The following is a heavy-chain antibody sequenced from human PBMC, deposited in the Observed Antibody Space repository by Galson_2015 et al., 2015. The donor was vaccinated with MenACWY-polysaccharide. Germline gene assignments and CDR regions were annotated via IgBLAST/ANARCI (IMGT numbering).Heavy chain of an antibody. CDR1: GFSLSTGGVG. V-gene: IGHV2-5*01. D-gene: IGHD3-16*01. CDR3: AHSRGGILVPFDY. Sequence: PALVKPTQTLTLTCTFSGFSLSTGGVGVAWLRQPPGKALEWLALIYWNNDDHYSPSLKNRLTITKDPSKSQVVLTITNMDPVDTATYYCAHSRGGILVPFDYWGQGILVAVAS. CDR2: IYWNNDD. J-gene: IGHJ4*02.